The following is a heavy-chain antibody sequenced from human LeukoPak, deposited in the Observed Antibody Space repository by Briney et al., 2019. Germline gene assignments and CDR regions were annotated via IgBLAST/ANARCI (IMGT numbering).Heavy chain of an antibody. J-gene: IGHJ4*02. CDR2: IDYSGNT. V-gene: IGHV4-34*01. CDR1: GGTFSGYY. Sequence: SETLSLTCAVYGGTFSGYYWNWIRQPLGKGLEWIGEIDYSGNTKYNPSLKSRATISVDTSKNQFSLKLSSVTAADTAVYYCARGPRGYSGYGLLRFDYWGQGTLVSVSS. D-gene: IGHD5-12*01. CDR3: ARGPRGYSGYGLLRFDY.